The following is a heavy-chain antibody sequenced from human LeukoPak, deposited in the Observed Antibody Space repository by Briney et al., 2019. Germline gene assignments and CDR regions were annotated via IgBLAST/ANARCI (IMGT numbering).Heavy chain of an antibody. V-gene: IGHV3-23*01. CDR3: AKDDTRQGSGSYTFDY. J-gene: IGHJ4*02. Sequence: GGSLRLSCAASRFTFTSYAMSWVRQAPGKGLEWVSAISGSGGSTYYADSVKGRFTISRDNSKNTLYLQMNSLRAEDTAVYYCAKDDTRQGSGSYTFDYWGQGTLVTVSS. CDR2: ISGSGGST. D-gene: IGHD6-19*01. CDR1: RFTFTSYA.